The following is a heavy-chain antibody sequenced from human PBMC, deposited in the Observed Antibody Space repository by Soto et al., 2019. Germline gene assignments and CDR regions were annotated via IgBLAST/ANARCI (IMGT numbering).Heavy chain of an antibody. V-gene: IGHV4-39*01. Sequence: PSETLSLTCTVSGGSISSSSYYWGWIRQPPGKGLEWIGSIYYSGSTYYNPSLKSRVTISVDTSKNQFSLKLSSVTAADTAVYYCARQGVDESSGYYHFDSWGQGTLVTVSS. CDR2: IYYSGST. CDR3: ARQGVDESSGYYHFDS. CDR1: GGSISSSSYY. J-gene: IGHJ4*02. D-gene: IGHD3-22*01.